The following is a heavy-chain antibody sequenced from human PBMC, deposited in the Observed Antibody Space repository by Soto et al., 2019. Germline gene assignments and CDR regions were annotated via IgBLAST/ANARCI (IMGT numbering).Heavy chain of an antibody. Sequence: EVRLLESGGGLVQPGGSLRLSCAASGFTFSSYAMSWVRQAPGKGLEWVSVISGSGGTTKYADSVIGRFTISRDNSKNTLYLPMNSLRAEDAAVYYCAKARYTDGWYKFDYWGQGTLVTVSS. CDR1: GFTFSSYA. CDR2: ISGSGGTT. V-gene: IGHV3-23*01. J-gene: IGHJ4*02. CDR3: AKARYTDGWYKFDY. D-gene: IGHD6-19*01.